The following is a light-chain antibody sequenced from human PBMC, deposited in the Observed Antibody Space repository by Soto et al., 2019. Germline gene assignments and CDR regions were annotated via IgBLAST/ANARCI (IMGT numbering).Light chain of an antibody. CDR2: EVS. CDR3: SSYTSSSTPYYV. Sequence: QSVLTQPASVSGSPGQSITISCTGTSSGVGGYNYVSWYQQHPGKAPKLMIYEVSNRPSGVSNRFSGSKSGNTASLTISGLQAEDEADYYCSSYTSSSTPYYVFGTGTKVTVI. J-gene: IGLJ1*01. V-gene: IGLV2-14*01. CDR1: SSGVGGYNY.